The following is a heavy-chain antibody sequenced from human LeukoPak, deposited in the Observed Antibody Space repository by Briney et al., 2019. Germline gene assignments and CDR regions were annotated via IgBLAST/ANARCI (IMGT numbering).Heavy chain of an antibody. CDR3: ARHGGLLWFGEPENWFDP. CDR1: GGSISSTIYY. D-gene: IGHD3-10*01. V-gene: IGHV4-39*01. CDR2: VYYSGST. J-gene: IGHJ5*02. Sequence: KPSETLSLTCTVSGGSISSTIYYWGWIRQPPGKGLEWIGTVYYSGSTYYNPSLKSRVTISVDTSKNQFSLRLTSVTAADTAVYYCARHGGLLWFGEPENWFDPWGQGTLVTVSS.